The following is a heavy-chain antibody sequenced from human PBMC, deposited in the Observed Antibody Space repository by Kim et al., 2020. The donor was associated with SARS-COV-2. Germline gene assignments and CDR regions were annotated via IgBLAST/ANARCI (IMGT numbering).Heavy chain of an antibody. CDR3: ARLPHSLGYCSSTSCLSYYYGMDV. Sequence: GESLKISCKGSGYSFTSYWIGWVRQMPGKGLEWMGIIYPGDSDTRYSPSFQGQVTISADKSISTAYLQWSSLKASDTAMYYCARLPHSLGYCSSTSCLSYYYGMDVWGQGTTVTVSS. CDR1: GYSFTSYW. J-gene: IGHJ6*02. CDR2: IYPGDSDT. D-gene: IGHD2-2*01. V-gene: IGHV5-51*01.